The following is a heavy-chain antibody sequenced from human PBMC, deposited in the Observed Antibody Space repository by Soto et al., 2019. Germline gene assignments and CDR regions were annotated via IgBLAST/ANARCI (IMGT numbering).Heavy chain of an antibody. J-gene: IGHJ6*02. CDR1: GGTFSSYA. CDR3: AREGYYDYVWGSYRSDYYGMDV. V-gene: IGHV1-69*01. D-gene: IGHD3-16*02. Sequence: QVQLVQSGAEVKKPGSSVKVSCKASGGTFSSYAISWVRQAPGQGLEWMGGIIPIFGTANYAQKFQGRVTITADESTSTAYMELSSLRSEDTAVYYCAREGYYDYVWGSYRSDYYGMDVWGHGTTVTVSS. CDR2: IIPIFGTA.